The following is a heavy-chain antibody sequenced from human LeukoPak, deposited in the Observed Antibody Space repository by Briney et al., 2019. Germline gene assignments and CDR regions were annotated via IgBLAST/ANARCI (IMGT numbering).Heavy chain of an antibody. D-gene: IGHD6-19*01. CDR2: VSYDGGIK. J-gene: IGHJ4*02. CDR3: ARDSTSGWYYFDF. Sequence: GRSLRLSCAATGFTFSSSDMHRVRQAPGKGLEWVAVVSYDGGIKYYADSVKGRFTISRDNSKSTLYLQMSSLRPEDTAVYYCARDSTSGWYYFDFWGQGTLVTVSS. CDR1: GFTFSSSD. V-gene: IGHV3-30*19.